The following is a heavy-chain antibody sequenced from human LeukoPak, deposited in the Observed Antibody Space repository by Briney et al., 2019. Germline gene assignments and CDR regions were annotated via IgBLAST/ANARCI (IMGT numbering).Heavy chain of an antibody. D-gene: IGHD2-2*01. CDR1: GGSISSYY. J-gene: IGHJ4*02. V-gene: IGHV4-59*12. Sequence: SETLSLTCTVSGGSISSYYWSWIRQPPGKGLEWIGSIYYSGSTYYNPSLKSRVTISVDTSKNQFSLKLSSVTAADTAVYYCARVPYCSSTSCYFDYWGQGTLVTVSS. CDR3: ARVPYCSSTSCYFDY. CDR2: IYYSGST.